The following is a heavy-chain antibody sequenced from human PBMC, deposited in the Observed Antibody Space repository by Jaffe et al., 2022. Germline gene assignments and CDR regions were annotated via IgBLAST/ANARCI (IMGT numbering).Heavy chain of an antibody. J-gene: IGHJ3*02. D-gene: IGHD2-15*01. V-gene: IGHV3-21*01. CDR2: ITSSSNNI. CDR1: GFTFSSYS. Sequence: EVQLVESGGGLVKPGGSLRLSCAASGFTFSSYSMNWVRQAPGKGLEWVSSITSSSNNIYYTDSLKGRFTISRDNAKNSLYLQMNSLRAEDTAVYYCARDQADCSGGRCYSDPGALDIWGQGTMVTVSS. CDR3: ARDQADCSGGRCYSDPGALDI.